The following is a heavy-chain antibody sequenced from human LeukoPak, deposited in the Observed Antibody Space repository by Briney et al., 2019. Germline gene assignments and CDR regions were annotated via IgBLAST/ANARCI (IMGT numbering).Heavy chain of an antibody. CDR3: ARIQGDGYNYYFDY. V-gene: IGHV1-69*13. Sequence: SVKVSCKASGYTFTSYDINWVRQATGQGLEWMGGIIPISGTANYAQKFQGRVTITADESTSTAYMELSSLRSEDTAVYYCARIQGDGYNYYFDYWGQGTLVTVSS. CDR2: IIPISGTA. J-gene: IGHJ4*02. CDR1: GYTFTSYD. D-gene: IGHD5-24*01.